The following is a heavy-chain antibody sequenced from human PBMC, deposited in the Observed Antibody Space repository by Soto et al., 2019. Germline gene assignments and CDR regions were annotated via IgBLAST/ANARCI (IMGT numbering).Heavy chain of an antibody. Sequence: SEALSLTCTVSGGSISSSSYYWGWIRQPPGKGLEWIGSIYYSGSTYYNPSLKSRVTISVDTSKNQFSLKLSSVTAADTAVYYCARESNDDSGYDYWFDPWGQGTLVTVSS. CDR3: ARESNDDSGYDYWFDP. V-gene: IGHV4-39*02. D-gene: IGHD5-12*01. CDR1: GGSISSSSYY. CDR2: IYYSGST. J-gene: IGHJ5*02.